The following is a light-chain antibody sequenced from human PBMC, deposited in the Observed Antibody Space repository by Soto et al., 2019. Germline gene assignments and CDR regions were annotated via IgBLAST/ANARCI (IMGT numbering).Light chain of an antibody. V-gene: IGKV3-11*01. J-gene: IGKJ4*01. Sequence: EIVLTQTPATLSLSPGDTATLSCRASQSVPRSLAWYQQRPGQAPRLLIFDASNRATGIPPRFSGSGSGTDFTXXISXXEPEDFAVYXCHQRGDWPPDGTFGGGTKVEIK. CDR3: HQRGDWPPDGT. CDR1: QSVPRS. CDR2: DAS.